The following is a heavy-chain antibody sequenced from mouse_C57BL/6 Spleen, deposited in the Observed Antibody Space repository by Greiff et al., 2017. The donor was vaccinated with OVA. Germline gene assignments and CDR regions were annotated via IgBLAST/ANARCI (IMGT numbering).Heavy chain of an antibody. CDR3: ARGAYGSRRGWYFDV. D-gene: IGHD1-1*01. CDR2: INPSNGGT. V-gene: IGHV1-53*01. CDR1: GYTFTSYW. J-gene: IGHJ1*03. Sequence: QVQLQQPGTELVKPGASVKLSCKASGYTFTSYWMHWVKQRPGQGLEWIGNINPSNGGTNYNEKFKSMATLTVDKSSSTAYMQLSSLTSEDSAVYYCARGAYGSRRGWYFDVWGTGTTVTVSS.